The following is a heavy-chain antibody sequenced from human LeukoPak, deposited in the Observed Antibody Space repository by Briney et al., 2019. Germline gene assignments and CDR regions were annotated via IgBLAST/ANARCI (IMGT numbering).Heavy chain of an antibody. V-gene: IGHV3-21*01. D-gene: IGHD3-3*01. CDR3: ASSDYDFWSGYYGYFDY. CDR2: ISSSSSYI. CDR1: GFTFSSYS. J-gene: IGHJ4*02. Sequence: GGSLRLSCAASGFTFSSYSMNWVRQAPGKGLEWVSSISSSSSYIYYADSVKGRFTIPRDNAKNSLYLQMNSLRAEDTAVYYCASSDYDFWSGYYGYFDYWGQGTLVTVSS.